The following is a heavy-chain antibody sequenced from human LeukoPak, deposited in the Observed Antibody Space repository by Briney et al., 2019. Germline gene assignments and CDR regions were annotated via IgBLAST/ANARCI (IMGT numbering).Heavy chain of an antibody. Sequence: SETLSLTCAVSGGSFSGYYWSWIRQPPGKGLEWIGEVNHSGSTNYNPSLKSRVTISVDTSKNQFSLKLSSVTAADTAVYYCARSGIRLSTYYYYGMDVWGQGTTVTVSS. J-gene: IGHJ6*02. V-gene: IGHV4-34*01. CDR2: VNHSGST. CDR1: GGSFSGYY. CDR3: ARSGIRLSTYYYYGMDV. D-gene: IGHD3-10*01.